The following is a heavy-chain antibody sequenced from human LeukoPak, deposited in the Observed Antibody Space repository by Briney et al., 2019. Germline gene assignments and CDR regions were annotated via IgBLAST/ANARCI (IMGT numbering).Heavy chain of an antibody. V-gene: IGHV3-66*02. Sequence: PGGSLRLSCAASGFTFSSNYMSWVRQAPGKGLEWVSVIYSGGSTYYSDSVKCRFTISRDNSKNTLYLQMNSLRAEEMAVYYCARDLAGYFDYWGQGTLVTVSS. J-gene: IGHJ4*02. CDR1: GFTFSSNY. CDR3: ARDLAGYFDY. CDR2: IYSGGST.